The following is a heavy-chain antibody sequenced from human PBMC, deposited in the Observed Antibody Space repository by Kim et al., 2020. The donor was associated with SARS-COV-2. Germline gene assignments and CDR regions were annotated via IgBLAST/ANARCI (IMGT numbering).Heavy chain of an antibody. J-gene: IGHJ6*01. CDR2: ISYDGNNK. Sequence: GGSLRLSCAASGFTFSSYGMHWVRQAPGKGLEWVAVISYDGNNKYYADSVKGRFTISRDNSKNTLYLQMNSLRAEDTAVYYCEKESGSGSYYAWTYYYYGMDVWGQGTTAT. D-gene: IGHD3-10*01. CDR1: GFTFSSYG. CDR3: EKESGSGSYYAWTYYYYGMDV. V-gene: IGHV3-30*18.